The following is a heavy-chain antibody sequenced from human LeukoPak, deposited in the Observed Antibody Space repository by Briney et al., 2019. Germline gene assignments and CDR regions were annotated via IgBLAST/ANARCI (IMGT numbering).Heavy chain of an antibody. CDR3: ARVSAFMVRGVIILDY. CDR2: IKQDGSEK. Sequence: GGSLRLSCAASGFTFSSYWMSWVRQAPGKGLEWVANIKQDGSEKYYVDSVKGRFTISRDNAKNSLYLQMNSLRAEDTAVYYCARVSAFMVRGVIILDYWGQGTLVTVSS. V-gene: IGHV3-7*01. J-gene: IGHJ4*02. D-gene: IGHD3-10*01. CDR1: GFTFSSYW.